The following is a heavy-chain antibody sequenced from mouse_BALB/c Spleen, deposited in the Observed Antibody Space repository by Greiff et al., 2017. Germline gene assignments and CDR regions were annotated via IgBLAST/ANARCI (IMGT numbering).Heavy chain of an antibody. CDR1: GFTFSSYG. J-gene: IGHJ4*01. CDR3: ARRAYGDYYAMDY. Sequence: EVKLMESGGDLVKPGGSLKLSCAASGFTFSSYGMSWVRQTPDKRLEWVATISSGGSYTYYPDSVKGRFTISRDNAKNTLYLQMSSLKSEDTAMYYCARRAYGDYYAMDYWGQGTSVTVSS. D-gene: IGHD1-1*02. CDR2: ISSGGSYT. V-gene: IGHV5-6*02.